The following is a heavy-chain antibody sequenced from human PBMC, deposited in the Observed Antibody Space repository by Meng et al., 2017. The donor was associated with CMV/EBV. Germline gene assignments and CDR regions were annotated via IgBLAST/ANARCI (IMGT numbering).Heavy chain of an antibody. J-gene: IGHJ4*02. CDR3: ARDIMYLDY. Sequence: GESLKISCAASGITFSSYWMSWVRQAPGKGLEWVANIKQDGSEKYYVDSVKGRFTISRDNAKNSLYLQMNSLRAEDTAVYYCARDIMYLDYWGQGTLVTVSS. CDR1: GITFSSYW. D-gene: IGHD3-16*01. CDR2: IKQDGSEK. V-gene: IGHV3-7*01.